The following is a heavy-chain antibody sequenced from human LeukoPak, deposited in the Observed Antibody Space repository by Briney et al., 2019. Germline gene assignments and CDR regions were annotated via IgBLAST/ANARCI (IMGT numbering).Heavy chain of an antibody. CDR3: ARHQLRGFLDDN. V-gene: IGHV4-59*08. Sequence: PSETLSLTCTVPGGSISSYYWSWIRQPPGKGLEWIGYIYYSGNTNYNPSLESRVTISVDTSKNQFSLKLSSVTAADTAVYYCARHQLRGFLDDNWGQGTLVTVSS. D-gene: IGHD3-10*01. J-gene: IGHJ4*02. CDR1: GGSISSYY. CDR2: IYYSGNT.